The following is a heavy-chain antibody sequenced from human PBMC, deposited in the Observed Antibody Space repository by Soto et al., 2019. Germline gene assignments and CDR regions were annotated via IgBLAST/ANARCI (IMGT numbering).Heavy chain of an antibody. Sequence: SVKVSCKASGGTFSSYAISWVRQAPGQGLEWMGGIIPIFGTANYAQKFQGRVTITADESTSTAYMELSSLRSEDTAVYYCARWVMTGSYYYYYGMDVWGQGTTVTV. V-gene: IGHV1-69*13. CDR3: ARWVMTGSYYYYYGMDV. D-gene: IGHD3-9*01. J-gene: IGHJ6*02. CDR2: IIPIFGTA. CDR1: GGTFSSYA.